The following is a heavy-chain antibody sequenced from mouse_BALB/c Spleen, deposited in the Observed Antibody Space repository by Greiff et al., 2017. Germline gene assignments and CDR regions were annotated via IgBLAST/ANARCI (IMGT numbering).Heavy chain of an antibody. CDR3: TRGGDAMDY. CDR2: IYPGNSDT. V-gene: IGHV1-5*01. Sequence: EVQLQQSGTVLARPGASVKLSCTASGYTFTSYWMHWVKQRPGQGLEWIGAIYPGNSDTSSNQKFTGKAKLTAVTSTSTAYMELSSLTNEDSAVDYCTRGGDAMDYWGQGTSVTVSS. J-gene: IGHJ4*01. CDR1: GYTFTSYW.